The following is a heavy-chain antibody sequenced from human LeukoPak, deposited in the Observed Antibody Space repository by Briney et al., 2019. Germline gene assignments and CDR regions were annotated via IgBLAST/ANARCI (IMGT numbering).Heavy chain of an antibody. Sequence: GGSLRLSCAASGFTFDDYGMNWVRQAPGKGLEWVSTISGSGDSTYYADSVKGRFTSSRDNSKNTLYLQMNSLRAEDTAVYYCAKGAYYADWGQGTLVTVSS. CDR2: ISGSGDST. CDR1: GFTFDDYG. V-gene: IGHV3-23*01. CDR3: AKGAYYAD. J-gene: IGHJ4*02. D-gene: IGHD3-3*01.